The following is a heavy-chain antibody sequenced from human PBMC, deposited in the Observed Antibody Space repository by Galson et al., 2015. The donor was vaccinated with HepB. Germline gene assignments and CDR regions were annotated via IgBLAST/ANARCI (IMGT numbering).Heavy chain of an antibody. Sequence: SLRLPCAASGFTFSSYAMHWVRQAPGTGLEWVAVISYDGSNKYYAESVKGRFTISRDNSKNTLYLQMNSLRAEDTAVYYSAREYYYDSSGYPEPDYYYGMDVWGQGTTVTVSS. CDR2: ISYDGSNK. CDR3: AREYYYDSSGYPEPDYYYGMDV. V-gene: IGHV3-30-3*01. CDR1: GFTFSSYA. J-gene: IGHJ6*02. D-gene: IGHD3-22*01.